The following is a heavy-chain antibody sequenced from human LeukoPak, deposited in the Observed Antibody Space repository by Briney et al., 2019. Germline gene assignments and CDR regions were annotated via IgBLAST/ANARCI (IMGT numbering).Heavy chain of an antibody. CDR2: IYPGDSVT. J-gene: IGHJ4*02. D-gene: IGHD5-24*01. CDR3: VRRGDGYNLNFDY. V-gene: IGHV5-51*01. Sequence: GESLKISCKGTGYTFTSYWIGWVRHMPGKGLEWMGIIYPGDSVTRYSPSFQGQVTISADKSISTAYLQWSSLKASDTAMYYCVRRGDGYNLNFDYWGQGTLVAVSS. CDR1: GYTFTSYW.